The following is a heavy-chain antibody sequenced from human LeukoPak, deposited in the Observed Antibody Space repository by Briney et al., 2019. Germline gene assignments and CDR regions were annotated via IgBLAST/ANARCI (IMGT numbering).Heavy chain of an antibody. J-gene: IGHJ4*02. CDR1: GFTFSSYA. V-gene: IGHV3-30-3*01. CDR2: ISYDGSNK. CDR3: AREPSLDHLIDY. Sequence: AGGSLRLSCAASGFTFSSYAMHWVRQAPGKGLEWVAVISYDGSNKYYADSVKGRFTISRDNSKNTLYLQMNSLRAEDTAVYYCAREPSLDHLIDYWGQGTLGTVSS.